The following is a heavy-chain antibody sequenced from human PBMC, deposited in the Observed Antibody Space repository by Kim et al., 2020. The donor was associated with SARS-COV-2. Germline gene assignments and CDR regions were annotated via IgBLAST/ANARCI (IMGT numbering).Heavy chain of an antibody. D-gene: IGHD3-3*01. CDR3: ARDSPYYANAFDI. Sequence: GDTYYPGSVKDRFTISRENAKNSLYIQMNSLRAGDTAVYYCARDSPYYANAFDIWGQGTMVTVSS. CDR2: GDT. J-gene: IGHJ3*02. V-gene: IGHV3-13*01.